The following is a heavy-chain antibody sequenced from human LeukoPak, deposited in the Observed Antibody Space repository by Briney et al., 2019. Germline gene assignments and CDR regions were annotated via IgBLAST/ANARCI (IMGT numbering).Heavy chain of an antibody. J-gene: IGHJ4*02. CDR1: GFTFRTYW. V-gene: IGHV3-7*01. Sequence: GGSLRLSCAASGFTFRTYWTSWVRQAPGKGLEWVASINQGGSETYYVESVKGRFTISRDNAMNSFFLQMNSLRAEDTAVYYCARLIGDRTIYDYWGQGTLVTVSS. D-gene: IGHD6-6*01. CDR2: INQGGSET. CDR3: ARLIGDRTIYDY.